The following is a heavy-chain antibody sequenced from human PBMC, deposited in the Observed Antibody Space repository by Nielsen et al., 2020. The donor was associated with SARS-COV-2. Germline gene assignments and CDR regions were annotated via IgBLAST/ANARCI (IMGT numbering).Heavy chain of an antibody. CDR3: ARHGDSFLGGLDI. CDR1: GYTFTDYY. Sequence: ASVKVSCKASGYTFTDYYIHWVRQAPGQGLEWMGRINPYSGGTNYAQKFQGTVTMTRDASISTVYMELTSDDTAVYYCARHGDSFLGGLDIWGQGTMVTVSS. CDR2: INPYSGGT. J-gene: IGHJ3*02. D-gene: IGHD4-17*01. V-gene: IGHV1-2*06.